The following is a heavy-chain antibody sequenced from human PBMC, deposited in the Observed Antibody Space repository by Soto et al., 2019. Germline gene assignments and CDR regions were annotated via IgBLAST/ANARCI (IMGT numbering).Heavy chain of an antibody. CDR1: GYTFTSYA. CDR2: INAGNGNT. D-gene: IGHD1-26*01. CDR3: AREPLSAHHLLLAL. Sequence: GASVKVSCKASGYTFTSYAMHWVRQAPGQRLEWMGWINAGNGNTKYSQKFQGRVTITRDTSASTAYMELSSLRSEDTAVYYCAREPLSAHHLLLALWGRGTLVTVSS. J-gene: IGHJ2*01. V-gene: IGHV1-3*01.